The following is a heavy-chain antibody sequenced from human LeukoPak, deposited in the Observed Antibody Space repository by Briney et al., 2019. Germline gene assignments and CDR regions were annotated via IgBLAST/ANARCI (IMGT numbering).Heavy chain of an antibody. Sequence: SETLSLTCAVYGGSFSGYYWSWIRQPPGKGLEWIGEINHSGSTNYNPSLKSRVTISVDTSKNQFSLKLSSVTAADTAVYYCARHVGYYYDSSGRDYWGQGTLVTVSS. J-gene: IGHJ4*02. D-gene: IGHD3-22*01. CDR2: INHSGST. CDR1: GGSFSGYY. CDR3: ARHVGYYYDSSGRDY. V-gene: IGHV4-34*01.